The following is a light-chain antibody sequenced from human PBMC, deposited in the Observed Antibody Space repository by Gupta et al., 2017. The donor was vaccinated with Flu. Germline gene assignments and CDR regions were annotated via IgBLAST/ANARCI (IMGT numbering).Light chain of an antibody. CDR3: MQELQPPIV. Sequence: VTPGEPASIPCRARQRCRHSNGNKYLAWYLQKPGQARHPQISMGSKRAYGVPDRFSCSGSGTDFTLKISRGEAEDVGVCECMQELQPPIVFGGGTKVDIK. CDR1: QRCRHSNGNKY. V-gene: IGKV2-28*01. J-gene: IGKJ4*01. CDR2: MGS.